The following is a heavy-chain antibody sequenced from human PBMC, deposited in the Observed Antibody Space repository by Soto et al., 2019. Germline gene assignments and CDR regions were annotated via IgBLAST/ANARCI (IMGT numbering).Heavy chain of an antibody. CDR3: ARVGSDSSGYYRYFDY. V-gene: IGHV1-69*01. CDR2: IIPIFGTA. J-gene: IGHJ4*02. CDR1: GGTFSSYA. D-gene: IGHD3-22*01. Sequence: QVQLVQSGAEVKKPGSSVKVSCKASGGTFSSYAISWVRQAPGQGLEWMGGIIPIFGTANYAQKFQGRVTITADEPPTTAYMELSSLRSEDTAVYYCARVGSDSSGYYRYFDYWGQGTLVTVSS.